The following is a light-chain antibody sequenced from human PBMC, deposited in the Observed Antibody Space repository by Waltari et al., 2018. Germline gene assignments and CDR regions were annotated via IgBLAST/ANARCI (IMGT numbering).Light chain of an antibody. Sequence: QSALTQPPSASGSPGQSVTISCTGTRRDVGGYNYVSWYQQHPGKAPKLMIYEVTKRPSGVPDRFSGSKSGNTASLTVSGLQAEDEADYYCSSYAGNNTFIFAGGTKLTVL. J-gene: IGLJ2*01. V-gene: IGLV2-8*01. CDR2: EVT. CDR1: RRDVGGYNY. CDR3: SSYAGNNTFI.